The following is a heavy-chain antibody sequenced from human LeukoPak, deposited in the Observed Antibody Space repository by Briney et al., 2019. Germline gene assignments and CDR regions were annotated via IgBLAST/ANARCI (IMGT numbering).Heavy chain of an antibody. V-gene: IGHV4-31*03. J-gene: IGHJ5*02. CDR2: IYYSGST. D-gene: IGHD3-22*01. CDR1: GGSISSGGYY. CDR3: ARRYYYDSSRFDP. Sequence: SETLSLTCTVSGGSISSGGYYWSWIRQHPGKGLEWIGYIYYSGSTYYNPSLKSRVTISVDTSKNQFSLKLSSVTAADTAVCYCARRYYYDSSRFDPWGQGTLVTVSS.